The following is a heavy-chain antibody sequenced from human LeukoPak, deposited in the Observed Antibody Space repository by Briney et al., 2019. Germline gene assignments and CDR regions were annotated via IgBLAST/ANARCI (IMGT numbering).Heavy chain of an antibody. CDR3: ARQSYPLGYCSSTSCPKRAFDI. V-gene: IGHV4-31*03. CDR1: GGSISSGGYY. D-gene: IGHD2-2*01. J-gene: IGHJ3*02. Sequence: SETLSLTCTVSGGSISSGGYYWSWIRQHPGKGLEWIGYIYYSGSTYYNPSLKSRVTISVDTSKNQFSLKLSSVTAADTAVYYCARQSYPLGYCSSTSCPKRAFDIWGQGTMVTVSS. CDR2: IYYSGST.